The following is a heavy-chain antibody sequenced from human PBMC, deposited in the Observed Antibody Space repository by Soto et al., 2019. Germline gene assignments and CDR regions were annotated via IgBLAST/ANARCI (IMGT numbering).Heavy chain of an antibody. V-gene: IGHV1-69*06. CDR3: ARGVYGSGNYYTGPSAFDI. Sequence: QVQLEQSGAEVKKPGSSVKISCKASGGTLSDHGVSWLRQAPGQGLEWVGGTIPVFNTAKYAPKFQGRVTIAADKSTNIAYMELGSLRSADTAFYYCARGVYGSGNYYTGPSAFDIWGQGTLVIVFS. CDR1: GGTLSDHG. J-gene: IGHJ3*02. CDR2: TIPVFNTA. D-gene: IGHD3-10*01.